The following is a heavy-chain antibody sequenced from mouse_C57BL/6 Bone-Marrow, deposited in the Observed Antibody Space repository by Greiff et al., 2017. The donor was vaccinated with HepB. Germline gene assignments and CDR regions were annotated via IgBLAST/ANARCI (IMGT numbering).Heavy chain of an antibody. J-gene: IGHJ3*01. D-gene: IGHD1-1*01. CDR1: GFTFSDYG. Sequence: EVMLVESGGGLVKPGGSLKLSCAASGFTFSDYGMHWVRQAPEKGLEWVAYISSGSSTIYYADTVKGRFTISRDNAKNTLFLQMTSLRSEDTAMYYCARGVVALFAYWGQGTLVTVSA. CDR3: ARGVVALFAY. CDR2: ISSGSSTI. V-gene: IGHV5-17*01.